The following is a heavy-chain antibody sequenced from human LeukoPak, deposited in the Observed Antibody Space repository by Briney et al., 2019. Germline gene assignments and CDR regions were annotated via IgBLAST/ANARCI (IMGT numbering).Heavy chain of an antibody. CDR3: ARVLAVVTARFDY. D-gene: IGHD2-21*02. Sequence: SETLSLICAVYGGSFSGYYWSWIRQPPGKGLEWIGEINHSGSTNYNPSLKSRVTISVDTSKNQFSLKLSSVTAADTAVYYCARVLAVVTARFDYWGQGTLVTVSS. V-gene: IGHV4-34*01. J-gene: IGHJ4*02. CDR2: INHSGST. CDR1: GGSFSGYY.